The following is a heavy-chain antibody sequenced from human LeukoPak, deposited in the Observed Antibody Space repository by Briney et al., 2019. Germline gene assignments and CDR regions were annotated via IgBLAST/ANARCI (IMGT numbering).Heavy chain of an antibody. CDR3: ARELWFGSPEDWFDP. D-gene: IGHD3-10*01. J-gene: IGHJ5*02. CDR2: IYHSGST. Sequence: SGTLSLTCAVSGGSISSSNWWSWVRQPPGKGLEWIGEIYHSGSTNYNPSLKSRVTISVDKSKNQFSLKLSSVTAADTAVYYCARELWFGSPEDWFDPWGQGTLVTVSP. V-gene: IGHV4-4*02. CDR1: GGSISSSNW.